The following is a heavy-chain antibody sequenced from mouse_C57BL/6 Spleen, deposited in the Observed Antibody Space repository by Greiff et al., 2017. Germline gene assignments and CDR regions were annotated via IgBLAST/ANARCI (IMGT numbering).Heavy chain of an antibody. V-gene: IGHV1-50*01. D-gene: IGHD1-1*01. CDR1: GYTFTSYW. CDR3: ARGGGGSNHFAY. CDR2: IDPSDSYT. J-gene: IGHJ3*01. Sequence: QVQLQQPGAELVKPGASVKLSCKASGYTFTSYWMQWVKQRPGQGLEWIGEIDPSDSYTNYNQKFKGKATLTVDTSSSTAYMQLSSLTSEDSAVYYCARGGGGSNHFAYWGQGTLVTVSA.